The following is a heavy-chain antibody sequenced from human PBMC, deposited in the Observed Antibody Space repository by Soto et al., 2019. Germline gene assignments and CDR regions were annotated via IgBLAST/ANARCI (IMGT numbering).Heavy chain of an antibody. J-gene: IGHJ4*02. CDR2: ISSSSSTI. Sequence: EVQLLESGGGLVQPGGSLRLSCAASGFTFSSYSMNWVRQAPGKGLEWVSYISSSSSTIYYADSVKGRFTISRDNAKNSLYLQMSSLRDEDTAVYYCARDGGIIGYWGQGTLVTVSS. V-gene: IGHV3-48*02. D-gene: IGHD1-26*01. CDR1: GFTFSSYS. CDR3: ARDGGIIGY.